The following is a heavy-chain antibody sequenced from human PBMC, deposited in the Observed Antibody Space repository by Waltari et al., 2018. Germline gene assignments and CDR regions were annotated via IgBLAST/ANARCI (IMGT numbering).Heavy chain of an antibody. D-gene: IGHD3-10*01. CDR2: IDHTGST. CDR3: ARGPRNGWFDQFDY. J-gene: IGHJ4*02. CDR1: GGPISSAIYC. V-gene: IGHV4-39*01. Sequence: LQLQESGPGLVKPSETLSLPCSVPGGPISSAIYCRGWIRQPPGKGLEWIGTIDHTGSTYYNPSLKSRVTISLDTSKTQFSLRLSSVTAADTAVYYCARGPRNGWFDQFDYWGQGSLVTVSS.